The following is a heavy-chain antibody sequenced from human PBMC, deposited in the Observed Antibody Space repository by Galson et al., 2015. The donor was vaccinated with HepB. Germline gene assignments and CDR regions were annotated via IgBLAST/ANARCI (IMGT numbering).Heavy chain of an antibody. CDR1: GGSISSGGYY. Sequence: TLSLTCTVSGGSISSGGYYWSWIRQHPGKGLEWIGYIYYSGSTYYNPSLKSRVTISVDTSKNQFSLKLSSVTAADTAVYYCAREWPSLDYYDSSGYILDWGQGTLVTVSS. J-gene: IGHJ4*02. CDR2: IYYSGST. CDR3: AREWPSLDYYDSSGYILD. V-gene: IGHV4-31*03. D-gene: IGHD3-22*01.